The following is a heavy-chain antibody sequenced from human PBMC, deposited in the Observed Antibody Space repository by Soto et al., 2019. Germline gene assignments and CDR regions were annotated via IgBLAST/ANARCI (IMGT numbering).Heavy chain of an antibody. Sequence: ASVKVSCKASGYTFTSYAMHWVRQAPGQRLEWMGWINAGNGNTKYSQKFQGRVTITRDTSASTAYMELSSLRSEDTAVYYCARAGSTGAPFYDCWSGYQRPFDYWGQGTLVTVSS. D-gene: IGHD3-3*01. V-gene: IGHV1-3*01. CDR3: ARAGSTGAPFYDCWSGYQRPFDY. CDR2: INAGNGNT. CDR1: GYTFTSYA. J-gene: IGHJ4*02.